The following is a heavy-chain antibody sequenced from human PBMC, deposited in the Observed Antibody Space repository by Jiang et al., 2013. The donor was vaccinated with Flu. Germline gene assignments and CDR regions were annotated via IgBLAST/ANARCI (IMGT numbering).Heavy chain of an antibody. J-gene: IGHJ4*02. CDR2: INPSGGST. CDR1: GYTFTSYY. V-gene: IGHV1-46*01. D-gene: IGHD3-16*02. CDR3: ARGGYYDYVWGSYRYLSHFDY. Sequence: VESGAEVKKPGASVKVSCKASGYTFTSYYMHWVRQAPGQGLEWMGIINPSGGSTSYAQKFQGRVTMTRDTSTSTVYMELSSLRSEDTAVYYCARGGYYDYVWGSYRYLSHFDYWGQGTLVTVSS.